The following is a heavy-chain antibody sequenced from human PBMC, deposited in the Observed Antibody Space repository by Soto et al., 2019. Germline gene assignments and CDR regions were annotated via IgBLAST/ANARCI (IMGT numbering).Heavy chain of an antibody. CDR3: ASGTVTTYYGMDV. CDR1: GATFSSYA. V-gene: IGHV1-69*13. J-gene: IGHJ6*02. CDR2: IIPIFGTA. Sequence: SVKVSCKASGATFSSYAISWVRQAPGQGLEWMGGIIPIFGTANYAQKFQGRVTITADESTSTAYMELSSLRSEDTAVYYCASGTVTTYYGMDVWGQGTTVTVSS. D-gene: IGHD4-17*01.